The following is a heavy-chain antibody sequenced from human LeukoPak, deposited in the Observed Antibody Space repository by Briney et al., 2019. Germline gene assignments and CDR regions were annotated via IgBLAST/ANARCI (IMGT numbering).Heavy chain of an antibody. CDR1: GGSISSYTFY. D-gene: IGHD4-11*01. CDR2: IYYRGNT. CDR3: ARSSVQFTFDF. V-gene: IGHV4-39*01. Sequence: SETLSLTCIVSGGSISSYTFYWGWIRQAPGKGLEWIGSIYYRGNTYYNPSLKTRVTVSVDTSKNQFSLKLSSVTAADTALYYCARSSVQFTFDFWGQGTLVTVSS. J-gene: IGHJ4*02.